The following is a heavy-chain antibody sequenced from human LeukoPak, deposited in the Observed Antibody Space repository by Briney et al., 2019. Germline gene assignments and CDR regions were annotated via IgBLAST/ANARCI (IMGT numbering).Heavy chain of an antibody. D-gene: IGHD3-10*01. CDR1: GGSFSGYY. CDR3: ARGTTHTYYYGSGSYYNA. V-gene: IGHV4-34*01. CDR2: INHSGST. Sequence: SETLSLTCAVYGGSFSGYYWSWIRQPPGKGLEWIGEINHSGSTNYNPSLKGRVTISVDTSKNQFSLKLSSVTAADTAVYYCARGTTHTYYYGSGSYYNAWGQGTLVTVSS. J-gene: IGHJ5*02.